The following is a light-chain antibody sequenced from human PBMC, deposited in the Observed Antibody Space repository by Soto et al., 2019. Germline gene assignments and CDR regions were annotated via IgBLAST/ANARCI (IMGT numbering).Light chain of an antibody. V-gene: IGKV1-39*01. CDR2: AAS. J-gene: IGKJ4*01. Sequence: DIQMTQSPSSLSASVGDRVTITCRASQSIAKYLHWYQQKPGKAPKLLIYAASTLQSGVPSRFSGSGSGTDFTLTISCLQSEDFATYYCQQYYSYPLTFGGGTKVEIK. CDR1: QSIAKY. CDR3: QQYYSYPLT.